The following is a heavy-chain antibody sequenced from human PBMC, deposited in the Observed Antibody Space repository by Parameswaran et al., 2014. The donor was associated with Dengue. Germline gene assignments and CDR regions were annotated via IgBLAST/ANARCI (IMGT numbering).Heavy chain of an antibody. CDR2: IYHSGST. Sequence: RWIRQPPGKGLEWIGEIYHSGSTNYNPSLKSRVTISVDESKNQFSLKLSSVTAADTAVYYCANSNLDWFDPWGRGTLVTVSS. CDR3: ANSNLDWFDP. D-gene: IGHD2/OR15-2a*01. J-gene: IGHJ5*02. V-gene: IGHV4-4*02.